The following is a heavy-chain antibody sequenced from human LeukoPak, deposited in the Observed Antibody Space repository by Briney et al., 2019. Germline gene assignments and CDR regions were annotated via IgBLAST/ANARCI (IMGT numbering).Heavy chain of an antibody. D-gene: IGHD3-22*01. CDR3: ARVYDSSGYYPVDY. CDR2: INYRGNT. J-gene: IGHJ4*02. Sequence: SETLSLTCTVSGGSISSSSYYWGWIRQPPGKGLDWIGIINYRGNTYYNPSLKSRVTISVDTSKNQFSLKLSSVTAADTAVYYCARVYDSSGYYPVDYWGQGTLVTVSS. V-gene: IGHV4-39*07. CDR1: GGSISSSSYY.